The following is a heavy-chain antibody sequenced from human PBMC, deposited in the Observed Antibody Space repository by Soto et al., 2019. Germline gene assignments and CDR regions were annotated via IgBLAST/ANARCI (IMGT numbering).Heavy chain of an antibody. D-gene: IGHD1-1*01. J-gene: IGHJ4*02. V-gene: IGHV5-51*01. Sequence: GESLKISCQGSGYSFTSYWIGWVRQMPGKGLEWMGIIYPGESDTRYSPSFQGQVTISADKSISTAYLQWSSLKASDTAMYYCAVSYLEMATTNPLDYWGQGTLVTVSS. CDR2: IYPGESDT. CDR1: GYSFTSYW. CDR3: AVSYLEMATTNPLDY.